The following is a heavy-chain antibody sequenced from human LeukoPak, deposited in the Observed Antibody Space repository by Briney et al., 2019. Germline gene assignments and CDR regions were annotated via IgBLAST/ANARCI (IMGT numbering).Heavy chain of an antibody. V-gene: IGHV3-66*01. CDR1: GFTVSSSS. J-gene: IGHJ5*02. CDR2: TSSDGNT. D-gene: IGHD6-13*01. Sequence: PGGSLRLSCAASGFTVSSSSMNWVRLGPGKGLEWVSVTSSDGNTYYADSVKGRFTISRDNSRNTLSLQMHGLRADDTAVYYCARGRGDSSLNWFDPWGQGTLVTVSS. CDR3: ARGRGDSSLNWFDP.